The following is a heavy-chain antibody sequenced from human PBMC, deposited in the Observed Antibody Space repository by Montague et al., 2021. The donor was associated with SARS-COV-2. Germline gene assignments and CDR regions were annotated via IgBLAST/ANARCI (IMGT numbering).Heavy chain of an antibody. CDR3: ARHYDHSSRVDS. CDR2: VYYGGNT. J-gene: IGHJ4*02. V-gene: IGHV4-59*08. D-gene: IGHD3-16*01. Sequence: SETLSLTCTVSGDSISSDYWTWIMQHPGRELQWIGFVYYGGNTXXXPSXRCRVTRSVDTSSNHPSLTLSSATAANTAINYCARHYDHSSRVDSWGQGTLVTVSS. CDR1: GDSISSDY.